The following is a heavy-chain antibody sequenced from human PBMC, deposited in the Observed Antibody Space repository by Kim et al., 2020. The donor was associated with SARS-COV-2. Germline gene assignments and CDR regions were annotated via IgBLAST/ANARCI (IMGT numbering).Heavy chain of an antibody. D-gene: IGHD2-2*01. CDR3: AREVVVGGWFDP. V-gene: IGHV1-69*01. J-gene: IGHJ5*02. Sequence: NYAQKFQGRVTITADESTSTAYMELSSLRSEDTAVYYCAREVVVGGWFDPWGQGTLVTVSS.